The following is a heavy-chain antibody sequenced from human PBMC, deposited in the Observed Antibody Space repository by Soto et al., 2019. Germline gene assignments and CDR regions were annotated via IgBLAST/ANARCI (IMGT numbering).Heavy chain of an antibody. D-gene: IGHD3-16*01. CDR1: GYTFTSYG. CDR3: ARSWVTGKGCIDV. CDR2: INVYTGNT. Sequence: QVQLVQSGAEVKKPGASVKVSCKASGYTFTSYGLSWVRQAPGQGLEWMGWINVYTGNTNYAQKFQGRVTMTTDTSTNTAYLDLWTLISDDTAVYYCARSWVTGKGCIDVWGQGTTVTVSS. J-gene: IGHJ6*02. V-gene: IGHV1-18*01.